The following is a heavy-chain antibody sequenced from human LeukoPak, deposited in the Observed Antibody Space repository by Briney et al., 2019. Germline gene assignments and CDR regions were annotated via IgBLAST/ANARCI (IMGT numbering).Heavy chain of an antibody. V-gene: IGHV3-53*01. CDR1: GLTVSSNH. CDR2: IYSGGST. CDR3: ARGPAGYN. Sequence: GESLRLSCAASGLTVSSNHMSWVRQAPGKGLEWVSVIYSGGSTDYADSVKGRFTISRDNSKNTLYLQMNSLRAEDTAVYHCARGPAGYNWGQGTLVTVSS. D-gene: IGHD1-1*01. J-gene: IGHJ4*02.